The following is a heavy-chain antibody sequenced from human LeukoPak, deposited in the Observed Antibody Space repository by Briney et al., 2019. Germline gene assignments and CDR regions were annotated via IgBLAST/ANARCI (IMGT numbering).Heavy chain of an antibody. D-gene: IGHD1-26*01. Sequence: ASVKVSCKASGYTFTSYDINWVRQAPGQGLEWMGWINPNSGGTKYAQKFQGRVTMTRDTSISTAYMELSRLRSDDTAVYYCARMSNELSFDYWGQGTLVTVSS. CDR2: INPNSGGT. CDR1: GYTFTSYD. J-gene: IGHJ4*02. CDR3: ARMSNELSFDY. V-gene: IGHV1-2*02.